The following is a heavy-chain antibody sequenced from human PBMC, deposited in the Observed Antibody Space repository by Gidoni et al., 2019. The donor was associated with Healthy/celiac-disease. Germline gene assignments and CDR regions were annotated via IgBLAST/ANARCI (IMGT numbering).Heavy chain of an antibody. CDR2: IYYSGST. V-gene: IGHV4-39*01. CDR3: ATNYDILTGYTYDAFDI. D-gene: IGHD3-9*01. J-gene: IGHJ3*02. Sequence: QLQLQESGPGLVKPSETLSLTCTVSGGSISSSSYYWGWIRQPPGKGLEWIGSIYYSGSTYYNPSLKSRVTISVDTSKNQFSLKLSSVTAADTAVYYCATNYDILTGYTYDAFDIWGQGTMVTVSS. CDR1: GGSISSSSYY.